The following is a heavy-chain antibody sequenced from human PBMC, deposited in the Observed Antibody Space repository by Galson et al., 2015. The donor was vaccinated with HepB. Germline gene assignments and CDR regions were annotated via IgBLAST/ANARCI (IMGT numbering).Heavy chain of an antibody. J-gene: IGHJ4*02. V-gene: IGHV2-5*02. CDR1: GFSLTSRPVG. CDR3: AHRLYDSSGYYFGY. D-gene: IGHD3-22*01. Sequence: PALVKPTQTLTLTCTFSGFSLTSRPVGVGWIRQPPGKALEFLAFIYWDDDKRYSPSLKTRLAITKDTSKNQVVLTMTYMDPVDTATYYCAHRLYDSSGYYFGYWGQGTLVTVSS. CDR2: IYWDDDK.